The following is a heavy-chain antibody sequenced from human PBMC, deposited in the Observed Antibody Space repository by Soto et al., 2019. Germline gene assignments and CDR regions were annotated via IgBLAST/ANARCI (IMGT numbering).Heavy chain of an antibody. D-gene: IGHD6-13*01. Sequence: SETLSLTCTVSGGSISSGGYYWSWIRQHPGKGLEWIGYIYYSGSTYYNPFLKSRVTISVDTSKNQFSLKLSSVTAADTAVYYCARDNQQLVPQFDYWGQGTLVTVSS. CDR1: GGSISSGGYY. CDR2: IYYSGST. CDR3: ARDNQQLVPQFDY. J-gene: IGHJ4*02. V-gene: IGHV4-31*03.